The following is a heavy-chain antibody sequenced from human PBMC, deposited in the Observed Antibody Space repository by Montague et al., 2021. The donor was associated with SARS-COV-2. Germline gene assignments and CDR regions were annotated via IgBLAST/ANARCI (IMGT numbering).Heavy chain of an antibody. Sequence: SETLSLTCAVHGGSFSTYSWNWIRQPPGKGLEWIGEIHHGGSTNYNPPLKSRVTISADTSKNQFSLKLTSVAAADTAVYYCARLGDGVVSSPILGVGPYYSYYYMDVWGKGTTVTVSS. CDR2: IHHGGST. D-gene: IGHD3-10*01. J-gene: IGHJ6*03. CDR3: ARLGDGVVSSPILGVGPYYSYYYMDV. V-gene: IGHV4-34*01. CDR1: GGSFSTYS.